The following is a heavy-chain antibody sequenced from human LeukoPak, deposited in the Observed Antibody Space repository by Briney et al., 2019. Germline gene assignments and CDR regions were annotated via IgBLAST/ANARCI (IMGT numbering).Heavy chain of an antibody. CDR3: ARGLDDGYSYGLDY. CDR1: GFTFTSYA. Sequence: GGSLRLSCAASGFTFTSYAMTWVRQAPGKGLEWVSAISRSGDYTYYADSVRGRFTISRDNSKNTLYLQMSSLRAEDTAVYYCARGLDDGYSYGLDYWGQGTLVTVSS. D-gene: IGHD5-18*01. V-gene: IGHV3-23*01. J-gene: IGHJ4*02. CDR2: ISRSGDYT.